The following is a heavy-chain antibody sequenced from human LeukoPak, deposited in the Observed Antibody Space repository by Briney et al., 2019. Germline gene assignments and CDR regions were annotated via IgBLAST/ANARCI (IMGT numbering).Heavy chain of an antibody. D-gene: IGHD4-11*01. J-gene: IGHJ6*02. Sequence: GGPLRLSCAASRFIFSSYWMSWVRQAPGKGLEWVSAISGSGGSTYYADSVKGRFTISRDNSKNTLYLQMNSLRAEDTAVHYCAKDLTTGLTYYYYGMDVWGQGTTVTVSS. CDR1: RFIFSSYW. CDR2: ISGSGGST. V-gene: IGHV3-23*01. CDR3: AKDLTTGLTYYYYGMDV.